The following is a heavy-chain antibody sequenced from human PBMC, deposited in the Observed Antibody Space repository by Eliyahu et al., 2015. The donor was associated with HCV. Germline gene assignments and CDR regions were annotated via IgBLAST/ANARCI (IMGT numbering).Heavy chain of an antibody. J-gene: IGHJ2*01. D-gene: IGHD6-13*01. CDR1: GXTFSXFA. CDR2: IRGGXYGT. V-gene: IGHV3-23*01. CDR3: VKDLDSTNWHWYLDL. Sequence: EMQLLESGGGLVQPGGSLRLSCAASGXTFSXFALSWVRQAPGKGRGGVAGIRGGXYGTSYADSVKGRFTISKDNSKNTVFLQMNSLRAEDSAVYYCVKDLDSTNWHWYLDLWGRGTRVSVAS.